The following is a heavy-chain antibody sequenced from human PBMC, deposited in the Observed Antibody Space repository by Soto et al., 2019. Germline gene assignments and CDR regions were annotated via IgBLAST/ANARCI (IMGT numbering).Heavy chain of an antibody. V-gene: IGHV3-7*01. CDR2: ITSDGKGQ. Sequence: EVQLVESGGGLVQPGGSWRLSCAASGFNFRSDGMSWVRQAPGKWLEWGATITSDGKGQLYVDSVKGRFSISRDNARNSLFLQMDNLRADDTAVYYCAGEHWYHFDPWGQGTLVTVSS. J-gene: IGHJ5*02. CDR1: GFNFRSDG. CDR3: AGEHWYHFDP. D-gene: IGHD1-20*01.